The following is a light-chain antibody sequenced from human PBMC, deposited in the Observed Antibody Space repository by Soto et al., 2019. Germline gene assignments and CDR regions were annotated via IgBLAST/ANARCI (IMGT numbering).Light chain of an antibody. CDR1: QSVSSNN. CDR2: GAS. CDR3: QQYGGSPWS. V-gene: IGKV3-20*01. Sequence: DNVLTQYPGTLSLSPGERATLSCTASQSVSSNNLAWLRQKPGQAPRLLIYGASSRATDIPDRFSGSGSGTDFTLTISRLEPEDFAVYYCQQYGGSPWSFGQGTKV. J-gene: IGKJ1*01.